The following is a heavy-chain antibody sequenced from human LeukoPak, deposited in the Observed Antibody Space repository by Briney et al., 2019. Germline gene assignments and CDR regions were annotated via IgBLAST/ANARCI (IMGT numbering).Heavy chain of an antibody. CDR3: ARGSITMVRV. J-gene: IGHJ4*02. CDR1: GFSFSRYG. CDR2: IRYDGGNN. D-gene: IGHD3-10*01. V-gene: IGHV3-30*02. Sequence: GGSLRLSCAASGFSFSRYGVHWVRQAPGKGLEWVVFIRYDGGNNYYADSVKGRFTISRDNSKNTLYLQMNSLRAEGTAVYYCARGSITMVRVWGQGTLVTVSS.